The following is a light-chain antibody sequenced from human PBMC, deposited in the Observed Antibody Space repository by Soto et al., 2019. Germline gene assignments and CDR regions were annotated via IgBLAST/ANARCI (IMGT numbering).Light chain of an antibody. J-gene: IGLJ1*01. CDR3: SSYTSSSTLYV. V-gene: IGLV2-14*01. Sequence: QSVLTQPASVSGSPGQSITISCTGTSSDVGGYNYVSWYQQHPGKAPKLMINDVSNRPSGVSNRLSGSKSGNTASLTISGLLAEDEADYYCSSYTSSSTLYVFGTGTKVTVL. CDR1: SSDVGGYNY. CDR2: DVS.